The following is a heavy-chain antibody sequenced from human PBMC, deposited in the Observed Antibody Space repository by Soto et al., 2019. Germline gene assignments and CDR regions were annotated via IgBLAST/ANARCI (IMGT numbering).Heavy chain of an antibody. CDR3: ARGSILVVDS. Sequence: QVQLVQSGAEVKKPGASVKVSCKASGYTFSDYDMNWVRQATGQGLEWMGWMSPNSGHTGYVQKFQGRVTMTRDISVGTAYMEMSDLRSEDTAVYFCARGSILVVDSWGQGTLVIVSS. CDR1: GYTFSDYD. V-gene: IGHV1-8*01. CDR2: MSPNSGHT. J-gene: IGHJ5*01. D-gene: IGHD3-22*01.